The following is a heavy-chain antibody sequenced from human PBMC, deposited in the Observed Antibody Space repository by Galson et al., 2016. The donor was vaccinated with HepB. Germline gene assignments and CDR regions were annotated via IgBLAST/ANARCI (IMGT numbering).Heavy chain of an antibody. V-gene: IGHV1-18*01. Sequence: SVKVSCKASGYTSINYGFNWVRQAPGQGLEWMGWISAYNGNTHYAQRLQSRVTMTTHTPKSTAYMELSNLRSDDTAAYYCATSRRVIMLPGGYYYCGMEVWGQGTTVTVSS. CDR1: GYTSINYG. J-gene: IGHJ6*02. D-gene: IGHD2/OR15-2a*01. CDR3: ATSRRVIMLPGGYYYCGMEV. CDR2: ISAYNGNT.